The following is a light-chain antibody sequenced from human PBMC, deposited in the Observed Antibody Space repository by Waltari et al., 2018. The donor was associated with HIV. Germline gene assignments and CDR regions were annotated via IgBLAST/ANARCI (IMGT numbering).Light chain of an antibody. CDR3: AAWDASLSAVV. CDR2: RNN. CDR1: SSNIGSNY. J-gene: IGLJ2*01. V-gene: IGLV1-47*01. Sequence: QSVLTQPPSASGTPGQRVTISCSGSSSNIGSNYVYWYQQLPGTAPKLLIYRNNQRPSGVPDRFSGSKSGTSASLAISGLRSEDEADYYCAAWDASLSAVVFGRGTKLTVL.